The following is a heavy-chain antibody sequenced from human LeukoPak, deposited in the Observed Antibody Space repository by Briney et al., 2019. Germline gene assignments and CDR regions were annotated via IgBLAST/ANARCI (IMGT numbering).Heavy chain of an antibody. J-gene: IGHJ4*02. CDR1: GFSFSKYA. CDR2: ISGSGGTT. Sequence: GGSLRLSCTTSGFSFSKYAMSWVRQAPGKGLEWLSGISGSGGTTFYADSVKGRLAISRGNSKSTLYLQINNLSAEDAAVYYCAKDWHGSGYSYFDYWGQGTQVAVSS. CDR3: AKDWHGSGYSYFDY. V-gene: IGHV3-23*01. D-gene: IGHD3-22*01.